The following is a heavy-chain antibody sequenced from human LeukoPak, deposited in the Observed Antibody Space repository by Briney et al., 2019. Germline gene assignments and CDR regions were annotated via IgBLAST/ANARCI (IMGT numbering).Heavy chain of an antibody. Sequence: SETLSLACTVSGGSISSSSYYWGWIRQPPGKGLEWIGSIYYSGSTYYNPSLKSRVTISVDTSKNQFSLKLSSVTAADTAVYYCARERVSGYVTLDYWGQGTLVTVSS. CDR2: IYYSGST. V-gene: IGHV4-39*07. D-gene: IGHD5-12*01. J-gene: IGHJ4*02. CDR3: ARERVSGYVTLDY. CDR1: GGSISSSSYY.